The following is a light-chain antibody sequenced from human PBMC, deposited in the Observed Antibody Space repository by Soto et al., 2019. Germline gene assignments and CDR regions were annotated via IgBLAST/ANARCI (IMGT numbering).Light chain of an antibody. CDR2: GAS. CDR1: QSVSSSY. CDR3: QQYGSSPRTN. J-gene: IGKJ2*01. V-gene: IGKV3-20*01. Sequence: EIVLTQSPGTLSLSPGERATLSCRASQSVSSSYLAWYQQKPGQAPRLLIFGASSRATGIPDRFSGSGSGTDFTLTISRLEPEDFAVYYCQQYGSSPRTNFGQGTKLEIK.